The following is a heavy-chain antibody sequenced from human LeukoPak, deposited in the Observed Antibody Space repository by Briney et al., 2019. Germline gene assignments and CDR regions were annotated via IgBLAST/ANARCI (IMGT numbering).Heavy chain of an antibody. J-gene: IGHJ6*03. CDR2: INHSGST. V-gene: IGHV4-34*01. CDR1: GGSLSHYY. Sequence: KPSETLSLTCAVYGGSLSHYYWSWIRQPPGKGLEWIGEINHSGSTNYNPSLKSRVTMSVDTSKKQFSLNLSSVTAADTAVYYCARGGATRDYYYYYMDVWGKGTTVTVS. CDR3: ARGGATRDYYYYYMDV. D-gene: IGHD3-10*01.